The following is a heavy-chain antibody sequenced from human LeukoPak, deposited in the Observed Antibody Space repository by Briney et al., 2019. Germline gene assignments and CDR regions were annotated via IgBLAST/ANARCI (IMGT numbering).Heavy chain of an antibody. CDR1: GVTFISTA. Sequence: ASVKVSCKASGVTFISTAINWVRQAPGQGLEWMGRIIPMYGSPNHAQKFQGRVTITTDESMSTAYMELNSPTSEDTAVYFCARGMGYSYVLDYWGQGTLVTVSS. J-gene: IGHJ4*02. V-gene: IGHV1-69*05. CDR2: IIPMYGSP. CDR3: ARGMGYSYVLDY. D-gene: IGHD5-18*01.